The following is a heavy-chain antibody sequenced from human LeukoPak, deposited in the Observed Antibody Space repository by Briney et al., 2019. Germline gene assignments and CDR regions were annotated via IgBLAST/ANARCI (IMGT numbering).Heavy chain of an antibody. J-gene: IGHJ6*03. CDR2: ISSSSSTI. CDR3: ARGGYSYGFYYYYYYMDV. Sequence: PGGSLRLSCAASGLTFSSYSMNWVRQAPGKGLEWVSYISSSSSTIYYADSVKGRFTISRDNAKNSLYLQMNSLRAEDTAVYYCARGGYSYGFYYYYYYMDVWGKGTTVTVSS. V-gene: IGHV3-48*01. D-gene: IGHD5-18*01. CDR1: GLTFSSYS.